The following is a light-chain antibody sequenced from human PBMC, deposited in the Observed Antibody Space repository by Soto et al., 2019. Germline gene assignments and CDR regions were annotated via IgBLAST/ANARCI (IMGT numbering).Light chain of an antibody. CDR1: GSDIATFNY. V-gene: IGLV2-14*01. J-gene: IGLJ1*01. CDR2: QVT. Sequence: QSALAQPASMSGSPGQSITISCTGSGSDIATFNYVSWYQQYPGKAPKLLIYQVTSRASGVSHRFSGSKSGNTAALTISGHQPEDEAEYYCNSYSSTSFYVFGTGTKLTVL. CDR3: NSYSSTSFYV.